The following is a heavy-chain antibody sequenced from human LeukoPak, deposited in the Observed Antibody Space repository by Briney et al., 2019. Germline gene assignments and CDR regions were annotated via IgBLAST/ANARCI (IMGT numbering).Heavy chain of an antibody. Sequence: SETLSLTCAVYGGSFSGYYWSWIRQPPGKGLEWIGEINHSGSTNYNPSLKSRVTISVDTSKNQFSLKLSSVTAADPAVYYCARGQVLWWSYAFDIWGQRTMVTGFS. CDR1: GGSFSGYY. CDR2: INHSGST. J-gene: IGHJ3*02. CDR3: ARGQVLWWSYAFDI. V-gene: IGHV4-34*01. D-gene: IGHD3-10*01.